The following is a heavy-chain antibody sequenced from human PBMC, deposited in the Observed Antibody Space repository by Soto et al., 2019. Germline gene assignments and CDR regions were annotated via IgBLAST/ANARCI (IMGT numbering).Heavy chain of an antibody. CDR1: GYSFTSYW. V-gene: IGHV5-51*01. D-gene: IGHD3-16*02. Sequence: VESLKISCNGSGYSFTSYWIGWVGQMPGKGLEWMGIIYPGDSDTRYSPSFQGQVTISADKSISTAYLQWSSLKASDTAMYYCARQAVDYVWGSYRSRRYYYYGMDVWGQGTTVTVSS. J-gene: IGHJ6*02. CDR2: IYPGDSDT. CDR3: ARQAVDYVWGSYRSRRYYYYGMDV.